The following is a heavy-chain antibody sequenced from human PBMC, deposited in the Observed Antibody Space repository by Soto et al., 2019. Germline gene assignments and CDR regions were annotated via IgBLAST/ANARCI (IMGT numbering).Heavy chain of an antibody. CDR1: GGTFSSYA. J-gene: IGHJ6*02. CDR2: IIPIFGTA. CDR3: ARDGIAVAGVYYYYGMDV. Sequence: QVQLVQSGAEVKKPGSSVKVSCKASGGTFSSYAISWVRQAPGQGLEWMGGIIPIFGTANYAQKFQGRVTITAVESTSTAYMELSSLRSEDTAVYYCARDGIAVAGVYYYYGMDVWGQGTTVTVSS. D-gene: IGHD6-19*01. V-gene: IGHV1-69*01.